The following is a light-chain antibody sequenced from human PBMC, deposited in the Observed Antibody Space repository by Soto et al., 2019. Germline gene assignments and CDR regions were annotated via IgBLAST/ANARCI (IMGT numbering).Light chain of an antibody. J-gene: IGKJ1*01. Sequence: VMTQSPATLSLSPGDSATLSCRASQSVSSNLAWYQQKPGQAPRLLIYGASTRATGIPDRFSGSGSGTELTLTISRLQSEDFAVYYCQKYNNWPRTFGQGTQVDIK. CDR3: QKYNNWPRT. CDR2: GAS. CDR1: QSVSSN. V-gene: IGKV3-15*01.